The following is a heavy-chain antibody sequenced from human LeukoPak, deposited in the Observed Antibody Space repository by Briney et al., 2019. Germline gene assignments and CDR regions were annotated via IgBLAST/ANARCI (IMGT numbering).Heavy chain of an antibody. CDR1: GGTFSSYA. V-gene: IGHV1-69*04. D-gene: IGHD5-18*01. CDR3: ARERRGYSYGYGMDV. J-gene: IGHJ6*02. CDR2: IIPILGIA. Sequence: ASVKVSCKASGGTFSSYAISWVRQAPGQGLEWMGRIIPILGIANYAQKFQGRVTITADKSTSTAYMELSSLRSEDTAVYYCARERRGYSYGYGMDVWGQGTTVTVSS.